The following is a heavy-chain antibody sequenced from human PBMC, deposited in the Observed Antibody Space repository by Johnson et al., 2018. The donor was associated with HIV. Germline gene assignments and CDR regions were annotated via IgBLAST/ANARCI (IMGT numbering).Heavy chain of an antibody. CDR1: GFPVTSNF. CDR2: VYSTFGT. D-gene: IGHD3-22*01. J-gene: IGHJ3*02. Sequence: VQLVESGGGLVQLGGSLRLSCTASGFPVTSNFMTWVRQPPGKGLDWVSAVYSTFGTYYADSVQGRFTISRDKSENTLYLQMNSLRDEDTAVYYCAKDVGNYWPDSFDIWGQGTMVTVSS. CDR3: AKDVGNYWPDSFDI. V-gene: IGHV3-66*02.